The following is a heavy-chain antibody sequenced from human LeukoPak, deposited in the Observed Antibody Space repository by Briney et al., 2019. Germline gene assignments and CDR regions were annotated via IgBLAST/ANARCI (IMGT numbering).Heavy chain of an antibody. J-gene: IGHJ6*03. Sequence: ASVKVSCKASGYTFSSYGLSWVRQAPGQGLEWMGWINAYNGDTKYGNTNYAQKLQGRVTMTTDTSTSTAYMELSSLRSEDTAVYYCARGFYYGSGSYYMDVWGKGTTVTISS. CDR3: ARGFYYGSGSYYMDV. CDR1: GYTFSSYG. V-gene: IGHV1-18*01. CDR2: INAYNGDTKYGNT. D-gene: IGHD3-10*01.